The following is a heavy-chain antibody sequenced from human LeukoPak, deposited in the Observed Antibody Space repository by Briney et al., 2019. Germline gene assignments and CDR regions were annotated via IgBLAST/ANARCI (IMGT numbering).Heavy chain of an antibody. J-gene: IGHJ4*02. V-gene: IGHV3-21*01. CDR3: ARGNGDSYFDY. Sequence: GGSLRLSCAASGFTFSNYRMNWVRQAPGKGLEWVSSISSSSSYIYYADLVKGRFTISRDNAKNSLYLQMNSLRAEDTAVYYCARGNGDSYFDYWGQGTLVTVSS. CDR2: ISSSSSYI. D-gene: IGHD3-22*01. CDR1: GFTFSNYR.